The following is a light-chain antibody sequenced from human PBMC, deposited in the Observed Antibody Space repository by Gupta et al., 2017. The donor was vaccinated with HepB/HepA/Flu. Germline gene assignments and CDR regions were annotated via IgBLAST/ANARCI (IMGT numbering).Light chain of an antibody. V-gene: IGKV1-5*03. CDR1: DNVNRW. CDR2: QAS. J-gene: IGKJ1*01. Sequence: DIPMTQFPSTLSASIGDRVTITCRASDNVNRWLAWYQQKPGRAPKLLINQASNLESGVSSRFRGSGSGTEFTLTISSLQPDDLATYYCHHVHSYPWTFGQGTKVEVK. CDR3: HHVHSYPWT.